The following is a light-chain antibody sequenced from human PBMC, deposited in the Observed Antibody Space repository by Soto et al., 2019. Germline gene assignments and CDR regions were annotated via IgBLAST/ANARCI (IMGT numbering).Light chain of an antibody. CDR1: SSDVGGYNY. CDR2: DVS. Sequence: QYALTQPASVSGSPGQSITISCTGTSSDVGGYNYVSWYQQHPGKAPKLMIYDVSNRPSGVSNRFSGSKSGNTASLTISGFQAEDEADYYCSSYTSSSTQVFGTGTKLTVL. V-gene: IGLV2-14*01. J-gene: IGLJ1*01. CDR3: SSYTSSSTQV.